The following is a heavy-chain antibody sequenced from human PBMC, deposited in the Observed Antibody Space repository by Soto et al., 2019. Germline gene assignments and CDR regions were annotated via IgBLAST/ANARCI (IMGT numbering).Heavy chain of an antibody. CDR1: GFTFNRYQ. V-gene: IGHV3-23*01. CDR3: ASSGYCSGGSCYLGVYYYYYGMDV. D-gene: IGHD2-15*01. Sequence: SGGSLRLSCEASGFTFNRYQMTWVRQARGKSLAWVWTVSANAVSTYYADSEQGRFTSSRDNSKNTLYLQINSLRSDDTGVYYCASSGYCSGGSCYLGVYYYYYGMDVWGQGIRVSVSS. J-gene: IGHJ6*02. CDR2: VSANAVST.